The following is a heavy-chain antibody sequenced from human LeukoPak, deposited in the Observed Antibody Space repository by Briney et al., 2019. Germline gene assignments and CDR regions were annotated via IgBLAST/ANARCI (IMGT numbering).Heavy chain of an antibody. CDR3: ARTKSSWYGMGFDY. D-gene: IGHD6-13*01. V-gene: IGHV1-8*02. Sequence: GASVKVSCKASGYTFTSYDINWVRQATGQGLEWMGWMNPNSTSAVYAQKFQGRVTMTRNTSISTVYMELSSLKSEDTAVYYCARTKSSWYGMGFDYWGQGTLVTVSS. J-gene: IGHJ4*02. CDR2: MNPNSTSA. CDR1: GYTFTSYD.